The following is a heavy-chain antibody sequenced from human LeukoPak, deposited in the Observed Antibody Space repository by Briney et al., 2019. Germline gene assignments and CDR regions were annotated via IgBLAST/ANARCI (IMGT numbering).Heavy chain of an antibody. D-gene: IGHD6-13*01. CDR3: ARAPALIAAAGTWFDP. Sequence: ASVKVSCTASGYTFTSYAMHWVRQAPGQGLEWMGIINPSGGSTSYAQKFQGRVTMTRDTSTSTVYMELSSLRSEDTAVYYCARAPALIAAAGTWFDPWGQGTLVTVSS. J-gene: IGHJ5*02. CDR1: GYTFTSYA. V-gene: IGHV1-46*01. CDR2: INPSGGST.